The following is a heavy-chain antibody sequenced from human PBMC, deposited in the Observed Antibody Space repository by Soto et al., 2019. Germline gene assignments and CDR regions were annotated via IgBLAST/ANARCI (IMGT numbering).Heavy chain of an antibody. V-gene: IGHV1-2*04. J-gene: IGHJ6*02. D-gene: IGHD3-3*01. CDR1: GYTFTGYY. CDR3: ARGALFGVVILREYGMDV. CDR2: INPNSGGT. Sequence: SVKVSCKASGYTFTGYYMHWVRQAPGQGLEWMGWINPNSGGTNYAQKFQGWVTMTRDTSISTAYMELSRLRSDDTAVYYCARGALFGVVILREYGMDVWGQGTTVTVSS.